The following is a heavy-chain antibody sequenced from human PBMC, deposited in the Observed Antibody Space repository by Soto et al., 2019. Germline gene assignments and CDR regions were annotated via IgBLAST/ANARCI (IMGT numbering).Heavy chain of an antibody. V-gene: IGHV1-2*04. D-gene: IGHD2-21*02. J-gene: IGHJ6*02. CDR2: INPNSGGT. CDR3: ARGGSRGDCYYYYGMDV. CDR1: GYTFTGYY. Sequence: ASVKVSCKASGYTFTGYYMHWVRQAPGQGLEWMGWINPNSGGTNYAQKFQGWVTMTRDTSISTAYMELSRLRSDDTAVYYCARGGSRGDCYYYYGMDVWGQGTTVTVSS.